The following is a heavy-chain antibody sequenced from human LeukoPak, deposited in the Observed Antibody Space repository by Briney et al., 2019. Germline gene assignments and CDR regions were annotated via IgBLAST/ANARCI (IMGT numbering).Heavy chain of an antibody. D-gene: IGHD3-22*01. CDR3: ARYSYYYDSSGYPDAFDI. CDR2: IIPILGIA. Sequence: SVKVSCKASGGTFSSYAISWVRQAPGQGLEWMGRIIPILGIANYAQKFQGRVTITADKSTSTAYMELSSLRSEDTAVYYCARYSYYYDSSGYPDAFDIWGQGTMVTVSS. J-gene: IGHJ3*02. V-gene: IGHV1-69*04. CDR1: GGTFSSYA.